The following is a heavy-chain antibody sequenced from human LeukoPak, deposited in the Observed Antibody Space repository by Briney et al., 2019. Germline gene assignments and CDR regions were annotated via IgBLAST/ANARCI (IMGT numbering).Heavy chain of an antibody. CDR3: ARDGCSSTSCYGYI. J-gene: IGHJ4*02. Sequence: PGGSLRLSCAASGFTFSDYYMSWIRQAPGKGLEWVSYISSSGSTTYYADSVKGRFTISRDNAKNSLYLQMNSLRAEDTAVYYCARDGCSSTSCYGYIWGQGTLVTVSS. V-gene: IGHV3-11*01. CDR2: ISSSGSTT. CDR1: GFTFSDYY. D-gene: IGHD2-2*01.